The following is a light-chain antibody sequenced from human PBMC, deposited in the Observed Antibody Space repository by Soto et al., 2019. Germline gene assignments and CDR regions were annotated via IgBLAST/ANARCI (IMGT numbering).Light chain of an antibody. CDR2: GAS. CDR1: QSVTNNF. CDR3: QQYGTPLFP. V-gene: IGKV3-20*01. Sequence: LVLTQSPGTLSLSPGERATLSCGSSQSVTNNFLAWYQQKPGQAPRLLIYGASSRDTGVPDRFSGSVSGTDFTLTISSLEPRYFAVDYCQQYGTPLFPFVPGTKVDIK. J-gene: IGKJ3*01.